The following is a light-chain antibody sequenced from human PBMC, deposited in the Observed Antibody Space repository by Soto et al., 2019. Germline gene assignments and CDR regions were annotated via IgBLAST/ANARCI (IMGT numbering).Light chain of an antibody. CDR3: QSYDSSLSVV. CDR1: SSNIGAGYD. Sequence: QSVLTQPPSVSGAPGQRVTISCTGSSSNIGAGYDVLWYQQLPGTAPKLLIYGNSNRPSGVPDRFSGSKSGTSASLAITGLQAEDEPDYYFQSYDSSLSVVFGGGTKLTVL. V-gene: IGLV1-40*01. CDR2: GNS. J-gene: IGLJ2*01.